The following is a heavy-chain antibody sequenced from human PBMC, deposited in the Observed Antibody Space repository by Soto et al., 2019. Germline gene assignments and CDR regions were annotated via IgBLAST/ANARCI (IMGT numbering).Heavy chain of an antibody. Sequence: QMQLVESGGGVVQPGRSLRLSCAASGFTFSSYGMHWVRQAPGKGLEWVAVIWYDGSNKYYADSVKGRFTISRDNSKNTLYLQMNSLRAEDTAVYYCARERCSSTSCYPPYYYYGMDVWGQGTTVTVSS. D-gene: IGHD2-2*01. J-gene: IGHJ6*02. CDR3: ARERCSSTSCYPPYYYYGMDV. CDR1: GFTFSSYG. V-gene: IGHV3-33*01. CDR2: IWYDGSNK.